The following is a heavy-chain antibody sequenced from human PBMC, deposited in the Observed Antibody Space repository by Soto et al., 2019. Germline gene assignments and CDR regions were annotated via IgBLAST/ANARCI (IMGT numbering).Heavy chain of an antibody. D-gene: IGHD6-6*01. CDR1: GFTFSSYA. CDR3: AKDPESIRPIDY. Sequence: GGSLRLSCAASGFTFSSYAMSWVRQAPGKGLEWVSAISGSGGSTYYADSVKGRFTISRDNSKNTLYLQMNSMRAQDTAVYYCAKDPESIRPIDYWGQGPPVTVSS. CDR2: ISGSGGST. J-gene: IGHJ4*02. V-gene: IGHV3-23*01.